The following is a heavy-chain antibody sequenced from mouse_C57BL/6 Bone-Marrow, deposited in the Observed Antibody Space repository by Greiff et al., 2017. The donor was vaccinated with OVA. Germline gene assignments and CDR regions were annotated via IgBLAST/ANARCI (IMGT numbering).Heavy chain of an antibody. CDR3: ARPYYYGSSYAMDY. Sequence: EVQRVESGGGLVQPGGSLKLSCAASGFTFSDYGMAWVRQAPRKGPEWVAFISNLAYSIYYADTVTGRFTISRENAKNTLYLEMSSLRSEDTAMYYCARPYYYGSSYAMDYWGQGTSVTVSS. CDR2: ISNLAYSI. CDR1: GFTFSDYG. D-gene: IGHD1-1*01. J-gene: IGHJ4*01. V-gene: IGHV5-15*01.